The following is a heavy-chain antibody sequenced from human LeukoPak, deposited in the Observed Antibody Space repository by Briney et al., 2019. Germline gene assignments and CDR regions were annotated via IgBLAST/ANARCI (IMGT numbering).Heavy chain of an antibody. CDR2: IRYDGSNK. V-gene: IGHV3-30*02. CDR3: AKDPSGRYKFDPAPDY. J-gene: IGHJ4*02. D-gene: IGHD6-19*01. CDR1: GFTFSSYG. Sequence: GGSLRLSCAASGFTFSSYGMHWFRQAPGKGLEWVAFIRYDGSNKYYADSVKGRFTMSRDNSKNTLYLQMNSLRAEDTAVYYCAKDPSGRYKFDPAPDYWGQGTLVTVSS.